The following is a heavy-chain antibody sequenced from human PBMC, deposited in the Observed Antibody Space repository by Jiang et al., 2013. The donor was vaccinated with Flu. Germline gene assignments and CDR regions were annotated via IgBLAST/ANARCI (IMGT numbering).Heavy chain of an antibody. Sequence: GSTNYNPSLKSRVTISVDTSKNQFSLKLSSVTAADTAVYYCARALSSYYYYNMDVWGQGTTVAVSS. V-gene: IGHV4-59*01. J-gene: IGHJ6*02. CDR3: ARALSSYYYYNMDV. CDR2: GST. D-gene: IGHD2/OR15-2a*01.